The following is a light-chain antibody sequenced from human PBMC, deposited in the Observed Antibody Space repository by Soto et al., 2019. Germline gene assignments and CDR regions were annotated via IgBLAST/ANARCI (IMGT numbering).Light chain of an antibody. Sequence: QSVLTQPASVSGSPGQSITISCTGTSSDAGGYNYVSWYQQHPGKAPKLMISEVSNRPSGISNRFSGSKSGNTASLTISGLQAEDEADYYFSSYTSSSFWVFGGGTKLTVL. V-gene: IGLV2-14*01. J-gene: IGLJ3*02. CDR1: SSDAGGYNY. CDR3: SSYTSSSFWV. CDR2: EVS.